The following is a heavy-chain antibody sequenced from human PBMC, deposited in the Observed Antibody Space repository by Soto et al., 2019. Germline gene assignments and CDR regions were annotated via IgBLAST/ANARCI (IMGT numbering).Heavy chain of an antibody. CDR3: ARVRYCTNGVCYPLDYYYYYYMDV. Sequence: GASVKVSCKASGYTFTSYDINWVRQATGQGLEWMGWMNPNSGNTGYAQKFQGRVTMTRNTSISTAYMELSSLRSEDTAVYYCARVRYCTNGVCYPLDYYYYYYMDVWGKGATVTVSS. CDR1: GYTFTSYD. J-gene: IGHJ6*03. D-gene: IGHD2-8*01. V-gene: IGHV1-8*01. CDR2: MNPNSGNT.